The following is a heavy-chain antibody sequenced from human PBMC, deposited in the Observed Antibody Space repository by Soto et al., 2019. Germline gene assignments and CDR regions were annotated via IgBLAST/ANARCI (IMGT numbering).Heavy chain of an antibody. CDR2: ISSSSSTI. CDR3: AAEQYCSGGSCYSYNWFDP. D-gene: IGHD2-15*01. V-gene: IGHV3-48*01. CDR1: GFTFSSYS. Sequence: GGSLRLSCAASGFTFSSYSMNWVRQAPGKGLEWVSYISSSSSTIYYADSVKGRFTISRDNAKNSLYLQMNSLRAEDTVVSYCAAEQYCSGGSCYSYNWFDPWGQGTLVTVSS. J-gene: IGHJ5*02.